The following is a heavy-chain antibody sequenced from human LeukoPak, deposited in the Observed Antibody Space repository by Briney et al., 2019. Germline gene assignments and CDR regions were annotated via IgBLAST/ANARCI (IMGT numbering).Heavy chain of an antibody. CDR1: GFARSTRGMC. CDR3: ARKQCPDSSGYYYDY. V-gene: IGHV2-70*11. Sequence: RESGLALLNATPALTLTCSFFGFARSTRGMCVSWIRQIPGEALEWLARIDWDDDNYYSTSLKTSLTITKDNSKNQVVLTMTYMLPVDTATYYCARKQCPDSSGYYYDYWGQGTLVTVSS. J-gene: IGHJ4*02. CDR2: IDWDDDN. D-gene: IGHD3-22*01.